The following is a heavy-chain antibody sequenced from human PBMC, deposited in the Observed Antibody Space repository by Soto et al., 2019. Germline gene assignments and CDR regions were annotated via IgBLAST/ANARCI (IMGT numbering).Heavy chain of an antibody. V-gene: IGHV4-4*02. D-gene: IGHD2-15*01. CDR2: IYHSGST. CDR1: GGSIRSSNW. Sequence: QVQLQESGPGLVKPSGTLSLTCAVSGGSIRSSNWWSWVRQHPGKGLEWIGEIYHSGSTNYNPSLKSRVTISVDKSKNQFSLKLSAVTAADTAVYYCASARLYCSGGSCYRYFDYWGQGTLVTVSS. CDR3: ASARLYCSGGSCYRYFDY. J-gene: IGHJ4*02.